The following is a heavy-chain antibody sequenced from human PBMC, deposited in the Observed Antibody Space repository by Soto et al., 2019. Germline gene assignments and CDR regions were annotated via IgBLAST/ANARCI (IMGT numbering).Heavy chain of an antibody. Sequence: SETLSLTCTVAGGSISSYYWIWIRQPPGKGLEWIGYIYYSGSTNYNPSLKSRVTISVDTSKNQFSLKLSSVTAADTAVYYCARDCSGGSCYFGFEYWGQGTLVTVSS. CDR1: GGSISSYY. V-gene: IGHV4-59*01. CDR3: ARDCSGGSCYFGFEY. CDR2: IYYSGST. J-gene: IGHJ4*02. D-gene: IGHD2-15*01.